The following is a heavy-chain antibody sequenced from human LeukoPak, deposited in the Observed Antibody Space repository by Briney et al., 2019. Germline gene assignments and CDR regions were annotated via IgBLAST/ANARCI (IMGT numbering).Heavy chain of an antibody. Sequence: GASVTVSCKASGYTFTSYDINWVRQATGQGLEWMGWMHTNSGNTGYAQKFQGRVTMTRNTSISTAYMELSSLRSEDTAVYYCARGRCTNGVCYIFDYWGQGTLVTVSS. CDR1: GYTFTSYD. CDR3: ARGRCTNGVCYIFDY. D-gene: IGHD2-8*01. V-gene: IGHV1-8*01. J-gene: IGHJ4*02. CDR2: MHTNSGNT.